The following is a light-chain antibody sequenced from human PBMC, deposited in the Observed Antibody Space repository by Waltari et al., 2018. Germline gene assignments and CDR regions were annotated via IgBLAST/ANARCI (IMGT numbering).Light chain of an antibody. Sequence: DIVMTQSPDSLAVSLGERATINCKSSQTVLYSSNNKNYLAWYQQKPGQPPKLLISCASTRASGVPDLFSGSGYGTDFTLTINSLQAEDVAVYYCQQYYGTPHTFGQGTRVEIK. CDR3: QQYYGTPHT. J-gene: IGKJ2*01. V-gene: IGKV4-1*01. CDR2: CAS. CDR1: QTVLYSSNNKNY.